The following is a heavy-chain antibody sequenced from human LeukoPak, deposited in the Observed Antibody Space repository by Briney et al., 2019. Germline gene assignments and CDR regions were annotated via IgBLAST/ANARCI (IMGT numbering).Heavy chain of an antibody. CDR2: MNPNSGNT. CDR3: ARGQRYCSGGSCYGGFLY. Sequence: ASVKVSCKASEYTFTSYDINWVQQATGQGLEWMGWMNPNSGNTGYAQKFQGRVTMTRNTSISTAYMHLSSLKSDDTAVYYCARGQRYCSGGSCYGGFLYWGQGTLVTVSS. J-gene: IGHJ4*02. D-gene: IGHD2-15*01. CDR1: EYTFTSYD. V-gene: IGHV1-8*01.